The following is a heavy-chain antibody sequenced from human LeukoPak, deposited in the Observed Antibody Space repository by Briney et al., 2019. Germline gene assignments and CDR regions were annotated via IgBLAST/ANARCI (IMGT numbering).Heavy chain of an antibody. Sequence: GGSLRLSCAASGFTFDDYTMYWVRQAPGKGLEWVSLINWHGSRTNYADSVKGRFTISRDSAKNTLYLQMNSLRAEDTAVYYCARDGAYCGGDCYSAYYYYMDVWGKGTTVTVSS. J-gene: IGHJ6*03. V-gene: IGHV3-43*01. CDR3: ARDGAYCGGDCYSAYYYYMDV. D-gene: IGHD2-21*02. CDR1: GFTFDDYT. CDR2: INWHGSRT.